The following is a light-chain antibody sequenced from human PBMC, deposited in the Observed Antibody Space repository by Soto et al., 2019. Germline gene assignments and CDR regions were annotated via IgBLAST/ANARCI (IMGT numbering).Light chain of an antibody. J-gene: IGKJ3*01. CDR3: QQYNNWPRT. CDR1: QSVSSN. Sequence: EIVMTQSPATLSVSPGERATLSCRASQSVSSNLAWYQQKPGQAPSLLLYGVSTRATGIPTRFSGSGSGTEFTRTISSLQSEDFAIYYCQQYNNWPRTFGPGTKVDFK. CDR2: GVS. V-gene: IGKV3D-15*01.